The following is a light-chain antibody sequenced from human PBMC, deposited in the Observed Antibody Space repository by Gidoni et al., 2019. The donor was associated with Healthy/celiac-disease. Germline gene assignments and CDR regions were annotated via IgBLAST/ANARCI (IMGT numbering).Light chain of an antibody. CDR2: EVN. V-gene: IGLV2-14*01. CDR3: SSYTSSSRV. J-gene: IGLJ3*02. Sequence: QSALTQPASASGSPGQSITLSCTGSSSDVGGYNYVSWYQQHPGKAPKLMIYEVNNRPSAVSIRFSGSKSGNSASLTVSGLQAEDEADYYCSSYTSSSRVFGGGTKLTVL. CDR1: SSDVGGYNY.